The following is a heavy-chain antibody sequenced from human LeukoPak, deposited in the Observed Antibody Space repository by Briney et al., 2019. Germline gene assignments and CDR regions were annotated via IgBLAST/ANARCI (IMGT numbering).Heavy chain of an antibody. D-gene: IGHD3-10*01. CDR3: AREVMVRGVSAFDI. CDR1: GGSISSFY. J-gene: IGHJ3*02. CDR2: MYYSGST. Sequence: SETLSLTCTASGGSISSFYWSWIRQPPGKGLEWIGYMYYSGSTNYNPSLKSRVTISVDTSKNQLSLKLNSVTAADTAVYYCAREVMVRGVSAFDIWGQGAMVTVSS. V-gene: IGHV4-59*01.